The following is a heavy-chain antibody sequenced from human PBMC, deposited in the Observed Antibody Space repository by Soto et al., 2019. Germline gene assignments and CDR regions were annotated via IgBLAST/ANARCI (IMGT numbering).Heavy chain of an antibody. CDR1: GFTVSSNY. V-gene: IGHV3-53*01. D-gene: IGHD3-22*01. J-gene: IGHJ3*02. Sequence: GGSLRLSCAASGFTVSSNYMSWVRQAPGKGLEWVSVIYSGGSTYYADSVKGRFTISRDNSKNTLYLQMNSLRAEDTAVYYCTRDRDPYYYDSSGSDAFDIWGQGTMVTVSS. CDR2: IYSGGST. CDR3: TRDRDPYYYDSSGSDAFDI.